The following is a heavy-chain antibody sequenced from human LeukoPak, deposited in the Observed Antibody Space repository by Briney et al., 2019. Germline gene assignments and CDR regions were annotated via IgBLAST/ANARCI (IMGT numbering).Heavy chain of an antibody. D-gene: IGHD3-3*02. CDR3: AKDISAGSIDLAFDAFDI. CDR2: ISWNSGSI. CDR1: GFTFDDYA. V-gene: IGHV3-9*03. J-gene: IGHJ3*02. Sequence: PGGSLRLSCAASGFTFDDYAMHWARQAPGKGREWVSGISWNSGSIGYADSVKGRFTISRDNAKNSLYLQMNSLRAEDMALYYCAKDISAGSIDLAFDAFDIWGQGTMVTVSS.